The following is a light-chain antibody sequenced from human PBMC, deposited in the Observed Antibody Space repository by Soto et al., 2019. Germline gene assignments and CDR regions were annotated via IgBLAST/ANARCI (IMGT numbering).Light chain of an antibody. Sequence: SARTHRASLSGSPGHSITISCTGTSSDVGGYNYVSWYQQHPCKAPKLMIYEVSNRPSGVSNRFSGSKSGNTASLTISGLQAEEEADYYCSSYTSSSTPNWVFGGGTQLTVL. CDR1: SSDVGGYNY. CDR2: EVS. J-gene: IGLJ3*02. V-gene: IGLV2-14*01. CDR3: SSYTSSSTPNWV.